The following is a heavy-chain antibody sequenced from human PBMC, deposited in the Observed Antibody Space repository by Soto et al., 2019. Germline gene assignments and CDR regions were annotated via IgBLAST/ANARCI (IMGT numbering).Heavy chain of an antibody. CDR1: GFSLSTTGVG. CDR3: AHNGWELNFDY. Sequence: QITLKESGPTLVKPTQTLTLTCTFSGFSLSTTGVGVGWIRQPPGKALEWLALIYWDDDKRYSPSLKSRLTITKDTAKTQVVLTMTNMDPVDTATYYCAHNGWELNFDYWGQGALVTVSS. J-gene: IGHJ4*02. V-gene: IGHV2-5*02. D-gene: IGHD1-26*01. CDR2: IYWDDDK.